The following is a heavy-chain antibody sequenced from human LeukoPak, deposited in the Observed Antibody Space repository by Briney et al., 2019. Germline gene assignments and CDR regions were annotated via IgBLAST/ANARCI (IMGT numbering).Heavy chain of an antibody. D-gene: IGHD6-13*01. CDR2: IYYSGST. Sequence: PSETLSLTCTVSGGSISSGGYYWSWIRRHPGKGLEWIGYIYYSGSTYYNPSLKSRVTISVDTSKNQFSLKLSSVTAADTAVYYCARGRHDSSSWSRGRFDPWGQGTLVTVSS. V-gene: IGHV4-31*03. CDR3: ARGRHDSSSWSRGRFDP. J-gene: IGHJ5*02. CDR1: GGSISSGGYY.